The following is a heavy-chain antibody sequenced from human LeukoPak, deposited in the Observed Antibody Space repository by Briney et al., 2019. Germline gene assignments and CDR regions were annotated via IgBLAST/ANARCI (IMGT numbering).Heavy chain of an antibody. CDR1: GYTFTDYY. V-gene: IGHV1-2*02. CDR2: INPNDGDT. J-gene: IGHJ4*02. D-gene: IGHD2-2*01. Sequence: GASVKVSCKASGYTFTDYYMHWVRQAPGQGFEWMGWINPNDGDTNYAQKFQGRVTMTRDTSISTAHMEVSRLRSDDTAVYYCARANFLYCSSSTCLFDHWGQGTLVTVS. CDR3: ARANFLYCSSSTCLFDH.